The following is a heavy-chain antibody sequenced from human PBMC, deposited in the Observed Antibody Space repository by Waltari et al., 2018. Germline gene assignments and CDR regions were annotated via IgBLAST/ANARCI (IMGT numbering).Heavy chain of an antibody. D-gene: IGHD6-19*01. Sequence: QVQLQESGPGLVKPSETLSLTCTVSGGSISSYYWSWIRQPAGKGLEWIGRIYTSGSTNYNPSLKSRVTMSVDTSKNQFSLKLSSVTAADTAVYYCARSYPTYSSDWDPIDYWGQGTLVTVSS. V-gene: IGHV4-4*07. J-gene: IGHJ4*02. CDR2: IYTSGST. CDR3: ARSYPTYSSDWDPIDY. CDR1: GGSISSYY.